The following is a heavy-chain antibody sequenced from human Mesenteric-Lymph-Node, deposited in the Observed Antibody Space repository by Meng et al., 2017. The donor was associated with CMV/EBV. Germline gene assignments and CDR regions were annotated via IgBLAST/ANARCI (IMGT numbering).Heavy chain of an antibody. V-gene: IGHV7-4-1*02. J-gene: IGHJ4*02. CDR1: GYTFTTPP. D-gene: IGHD7-27*01. CDR2: INTETETP. Sequence: SCEASGYTFTTPPLNWVRQAPGQELGWLGWINTETETPTYAQGFTGRFVFSLDTSVSTAYLQISSLKADDAAVYYCVRSVYRLGIIYWGQGTLVTVSS. CDR3: VRSVYRLGIIY.